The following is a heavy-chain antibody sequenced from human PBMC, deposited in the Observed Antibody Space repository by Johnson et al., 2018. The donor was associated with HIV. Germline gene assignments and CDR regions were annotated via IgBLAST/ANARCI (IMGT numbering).Heavy chain of an antibody. J-gene: IGHJ3*01. V-gene: IGHV3-30*03. CDR1: GFTFSSYG. Sequence: QMLLVESGGGVVQPGRSLRLSCAASGFTFSSYGMHWVRQAPGKGLEWVAVISYDGSNKYYADSVKGRFTISRDNSKNTLYLQMNSLGAEDTAVYYCARDLVVGDHSAPLTHAFDVWGQGTMVTVSS. CDR2: ISYDGSNK. D-gene: IGHD1-26*01. CDR3: ARDLVVGDHSAPLTHAFDV.